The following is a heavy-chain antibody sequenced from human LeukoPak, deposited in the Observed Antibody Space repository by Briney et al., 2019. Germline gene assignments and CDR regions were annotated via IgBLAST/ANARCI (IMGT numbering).Heavy chain of an antibody. Sequence: ASVKVSCKASGYAFTSYGISWVRQAPGQGLEWMGWVSAYNGDTDYAQKFQGRVTMTTDTSTNTAYMELRSLRSDDTAVYYCAREGYTAGGFDPWGQGTLVTVSS. CDR3: AREGYTAGGFDP. D-gene: IGHD6-13*01. V-gene: IGHV1-18*01. CDR2: VSAYNGDT. CDR1: GYAFTSYG. J-gene: IGHJ5*02.